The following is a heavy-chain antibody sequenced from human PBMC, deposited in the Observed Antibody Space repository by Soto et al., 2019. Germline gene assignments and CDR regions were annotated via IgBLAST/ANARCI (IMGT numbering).Heavy chain of an antibody. V-gene: IGHV3-23*01. CDR2: IGGDGEST. Sequence: GGSLRLSCAGSGFTFSSYYMSWVRQAPGKGLECVSAIGGDGESTHYADSVKGRFTISRDNSKNTLYLQLNSLRVEDTAVYYCAKVGGFDPWGQGTLVTVSS. CDR3: AKVGGFDP. J-gene: IGHJ5*02. D-gene: IGHD4-17*01. CDR1: GFTFSSYY.